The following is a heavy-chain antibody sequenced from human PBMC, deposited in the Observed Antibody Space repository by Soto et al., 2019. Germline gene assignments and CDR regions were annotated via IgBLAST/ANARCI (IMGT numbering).Heavy chain of an antibody. CDR3: ARDRYSSSSLPGYYYYYMDV. CDR1: GDSVSSNSAA. V-gene: IGHV6-1*01. Sequence: SQTLSLTCAISGDSVSSNSAAWNWIRQSPSRGLEWLGRTYYRSKWYNDYAVSVKSRITINPDTSKNQFSLQLNSVTPEDTAVYYCARDRYSSSSLPGYYYYYMDVWGKGTTVTVSS. CDR2: TYYRSKWYN. J-gene: IGHJ6*03. D-gene: IGHD6-6*01.